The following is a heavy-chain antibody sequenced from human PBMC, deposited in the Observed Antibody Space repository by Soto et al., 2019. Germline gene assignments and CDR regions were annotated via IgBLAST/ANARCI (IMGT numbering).Heavy chain of an antibody. CDR2: ISAYNGNT. CDR3: ARERNYEWFDP. CDR1: GYTFTSYG. V-gene: IGHV1-18*01. J-gene: IGHJ5*02. D-gene: IGHD1-7*01. Sequence: ASVKVSCKASGYTFTSYGISWVRQAPGQGLEWMGWISAYNGNTNYAQKLQGRVTMTTDTSTSTAYMELRSLIFYDTAVYYCARERNYEWFDPWGQGTLVTVSS.